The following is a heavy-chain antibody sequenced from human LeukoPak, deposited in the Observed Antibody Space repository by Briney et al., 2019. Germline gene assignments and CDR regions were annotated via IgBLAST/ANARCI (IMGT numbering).Heavy chain of an antibody. V-gene: IGHV1-69*05. Sequence: SVKISCKASGGTFSSYVISWVRQAPGQGFEWVGGIIPIFGAANYAQKFQGRVTIPTDEYTSTAYLELSSQRSEDTAVYYCAGELELDGFYPWGQGTLVTVSS. D-gene: IGHD1-7*01. CDR2: IIPIFGAA. CDR1: GGTFSSYV. J-gene: IGHJ5*02. CDR3: AGELELDGFYP.